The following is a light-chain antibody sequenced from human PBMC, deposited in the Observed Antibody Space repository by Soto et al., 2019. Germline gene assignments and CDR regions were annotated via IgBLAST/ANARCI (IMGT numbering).Light chain of an antibody. J-gene: IGLJ3*02. Sequence: QTVVTQEPSFSVSPGGTVTLTCGLSSGSVSPSYYPGWFQQTPGQAPRALIYTTNTRSSGVPDRFSGSILGNKAALTITGAQADDESDYYCVLYMGSGIWVFGGRTKLTVL. V-gene: IGLV8-61*01. CDR3: VLYMGSGIWV. CDR1: SGSVSPSYY. CDR2: TTN.